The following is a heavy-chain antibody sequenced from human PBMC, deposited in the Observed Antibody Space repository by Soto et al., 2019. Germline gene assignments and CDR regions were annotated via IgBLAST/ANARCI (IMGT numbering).Heavy chain of an antibody. Sequence: ESLQISGKGSGCSLTSYWIGWVRQMTGKGLEWMGIIYPGDSDTRYSPSFQGQVTISADKSISTAYLQWSSLKASDTAMYYCARLLGSDTVVIDYYFDYWGQGTLVTVS. CDR3: ARLLGSDTVVIDYYFDY. V-gene: IGHV5-51*01. J-gene: IGHJ4*02. D-gene: IGHD3-22*01. CDR1: GCSLTSYW. CDR2: IYPGDSDT.